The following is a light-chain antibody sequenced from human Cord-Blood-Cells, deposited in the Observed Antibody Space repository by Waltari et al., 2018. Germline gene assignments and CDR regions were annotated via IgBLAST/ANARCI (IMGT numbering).Light chain of an antibody. Sequence: HSPLTQPASVSGSPGHWITISCTGTSRDVVGYNLVSWYQQHPGKAPKLMIYEGIKRPAGVSYRLSGSQACNTGSLTISGLQGEEEADYYCCSYAGRSPWVFRGGTKLTVL. CDR3: CSYAGRSPWV. CDR2: EGI. V-gene: IGLV2-23*01. CDR1: SRDVVGYNL. J-gene: IGLJ3*02.